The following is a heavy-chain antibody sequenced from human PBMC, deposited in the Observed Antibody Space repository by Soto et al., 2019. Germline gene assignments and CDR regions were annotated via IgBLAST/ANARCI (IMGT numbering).Heavy chain of an antibody. D-gene: IGHD6-13*01. CDR3: ARGRETVLSSSWYQGGLYFDY. CDR2: IWYDGSNK. J-gene: IGHJ4*02. V-gene: IGHV3-33*01. Sequence: GGSLRLSCAASGFTFSSYGMHWVRQAPGKGLEWVAVIWYDGSNKYYADSVKGRFTISRDNSKNTLYLQMNSLRAEDTAVYYCARGRETVLSSSWYQGGLYFDYWGQGTLVTVSS. CDR1: GFTFSSYG.